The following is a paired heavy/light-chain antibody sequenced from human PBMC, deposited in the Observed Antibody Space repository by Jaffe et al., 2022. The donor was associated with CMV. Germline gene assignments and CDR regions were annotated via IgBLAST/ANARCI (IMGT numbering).Heavy chain of an antibody. CDR1: GFTFSSYA. D-gene: IGHD2-15*01. V-gene: IGHV3-64D*06. CDR3: VKDREDIVVVVAATGGGGQIDY. J-gene: IGHJ4*02. CDR2: ISSNGGST. Sequence: EVQLVESGGGLVQPGGSLRLSCSASGFTFSSYAMHWVRQAPGKGLEYVSAISSNGGSTYYADSVKGRFTISRDNSKNTLYLQMSSLRAEDTAVYYCVKDREDIVVVVAATGGGGQIDYWGQGTLVTVSS.
Light chain of an antibody. CDR3: QTWGTGIGV. CDR2: LNSDGSH. CDR1: SGHSSYA. J-gene: IGLJ3*02. Sequence: QLVLTQSPSASASLGASVKLTCTLSSGHSSYAIAWHQQQPEKGPRYLMKLNSDGSHSKGDGIPDRFSGSSSGAERYLTISSLQSEDEADYYCQTWGTGIGVFGGGTKLTVL. V-gene: IGLV4-69*01.